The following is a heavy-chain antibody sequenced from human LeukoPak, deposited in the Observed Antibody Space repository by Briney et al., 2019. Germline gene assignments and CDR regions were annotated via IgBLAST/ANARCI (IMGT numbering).Heavy chain of an antibody. CDR3: AKDSYGGNSYYFDY. V-gene: IGHV3-23*01. CDR1: GFTFSSYA. Sequence: GGSLRLSCAASGFTFSSYAMSWVRQAPGQGLEWISGISGTGGSTYYADSVKGRFTISRDNSKNTLYLQMNSLRAEDTAVYYCAKDSYGGNSYYFDYWGQGTLVTVSS. D-gene: IGHD4-23*01. CDR2: ISGTGGST. J-gene: IGHJ4*02.